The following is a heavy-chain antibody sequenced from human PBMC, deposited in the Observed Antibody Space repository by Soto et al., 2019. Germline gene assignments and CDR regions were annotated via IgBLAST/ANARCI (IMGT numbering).Heavy chain of an antibody. Sequence: SETLSLTCTVSGGSISSYYWSWIRQPPGKGLEWIGYIYYSGSTNYNPSLKSRVTISVDTSKNQFSLKLSSVTAADTAVYYCARDQFNVVNSVGPLPHWFAPPGQRTLVRVSS. V-gene: IGHV4-59*01. J-gene: IGHJ5*02. CDR3: ARDQFNVVNSVGPLPHWFAP. D-gene: IGHD1-20*01. CDR1: GGSISSYY. CDR2: IYYSGST.